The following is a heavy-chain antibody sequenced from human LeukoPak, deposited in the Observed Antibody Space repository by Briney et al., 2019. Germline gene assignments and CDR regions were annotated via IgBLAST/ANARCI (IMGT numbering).Heavy chain of an antibody. CDR1: GFTFSSYA. D-gene: IGHD3-3*01. J-gene: IGHJ5*02. V-gene: IGHV3-23*01. CDR2: ISGSGGST. Sequence: GGSLRLSCAASGFTFSSYAMSWVRQAPGKGLEWVSAISGSGGSTYYADSVKGRFTISRDNSKNTLYLQMNSLRAEDTAVYYCAKDRTTIFGVVIPEGNWFDPWGQGTLVTVSS. CDR3: AKDRTTIFGVVIPEGNWFDP.